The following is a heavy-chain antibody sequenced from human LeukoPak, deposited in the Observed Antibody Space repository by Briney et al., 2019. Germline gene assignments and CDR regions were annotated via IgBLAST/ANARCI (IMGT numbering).Heavy chain of an antibody. CDR3: ARVSSSWYPGHDY. D-gene: IGHD6-13*01. Sequence: SETLSLPCTVSGGSIRRGGYYWSWIRQHPGKGLGWIGYIYYSGSTYYNPSLKSRVTISEDTSKNQFSLKLSSVTAADTAVYYCARVSSSWYPGHDYWGQGTLVTVSS. CDR2: IYYSGST. J-gene: IGHJ4*02. CDR1: GGSIRRGGYY. V-gene: IGHV4-31*03.